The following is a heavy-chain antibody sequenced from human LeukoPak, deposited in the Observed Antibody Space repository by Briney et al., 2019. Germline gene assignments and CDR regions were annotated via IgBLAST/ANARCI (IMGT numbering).Heavy chain of an antibody. CDR2: TSSDLKAN. CDR1: GFTFRNYV. CDR3: ATSGATAGGPYYYYGMDV. J-gene: IGHJ6*02. D-gene: IGHD6-13*01. Sequence: GGSLRLSCAASGFTFRNYVIHWVRQAPGKGPEWVAVTSSDLKANYYADSVGARFTISRDNSENTLYLQMNDLRVEDTAVFYCATSGATAGGPYYYYGMDVWGQGTTVTVSS. V-gene: IGHV3-30*03.